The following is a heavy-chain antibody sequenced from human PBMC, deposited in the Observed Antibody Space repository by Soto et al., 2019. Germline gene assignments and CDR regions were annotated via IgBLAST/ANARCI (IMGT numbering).Heavy chain of an antibody. CDR2: INCRSGGT. CDR1: GYVFTGYY. V-gene: IGHV1-2*02. D-gene: IGHD3-22*01. CDR3: MRGASARDSSGYPYYFDH. Sequence: ASVKVSCKTSGYVFTGYYLHWVRQAPGQGLEWMGWINCRSGGTTYTQKFQGRVTLTMDTSTSTAYMELSSLISDDTALYYCMRGASARDSSGYPYYFDHWGQGTLVTVSS. J-gene: IGHJ4*02.